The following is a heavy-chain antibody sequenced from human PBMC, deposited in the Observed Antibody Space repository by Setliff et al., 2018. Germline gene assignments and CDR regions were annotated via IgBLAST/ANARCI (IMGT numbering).Heavy chain of an antibody. CDR3: ARGYYYYMDV. Sequence: ETLSLSCAASGFTFSNYYMSWVRQVPGKGLEWVSGIDWNGGSPAYADSVKGRFTISRDNVKKSLYLQMNSLRAEDTALYYCARGYYYYMDVWGTGTTVTVSS. CDR2: IDWNGGSP. J-gene: IGHJ6*03. V-gene: IGHV3-20*04. CDR1: GFTFSNYY.